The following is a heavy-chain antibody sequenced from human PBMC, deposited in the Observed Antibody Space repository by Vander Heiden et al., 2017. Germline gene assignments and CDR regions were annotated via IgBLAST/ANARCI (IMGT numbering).Heavy chain of an antibody. CDR3: ARGIEGYSYVFDS. CDR1: GFSLSSHS. D-gene: IGHD5-18*01. J-gene: IGHJ4*02. Sequence: EVQLVESGGGLVKSGGSLRLSCAASGFSLSSHSMNWVRQAPGKGLEWVSSISSSSSDIYYADSVKGRFTVSRDNARKSLVLEMNSLRTEDTALYYCARGIEGYSYVFDSWGQGTLVTVSS. CDR2: ISSSSSDI. V-gene: IGHV3-21*02.